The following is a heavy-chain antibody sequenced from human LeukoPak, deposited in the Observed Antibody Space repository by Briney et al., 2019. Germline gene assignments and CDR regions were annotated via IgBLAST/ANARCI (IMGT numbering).Heavy chain of an antibody. J-gene: IGHJ4*02. CDR1: VYTFTSYD. CDR2: MNPNSGNT. D-gene: IGHD5-12*01. CDR3: ARGTRYSETDY. V-gene: IGHV1-8*01. Sequence: GASVKVSCKASVYTFTSYDINWVRQATGQGLEWMGWMNPNSGNTGYAQKFQGRVTTTRNTSISTAYMELSSLRSEDTAVYYCARGTRYSETDYWGQGTLVTVSS.